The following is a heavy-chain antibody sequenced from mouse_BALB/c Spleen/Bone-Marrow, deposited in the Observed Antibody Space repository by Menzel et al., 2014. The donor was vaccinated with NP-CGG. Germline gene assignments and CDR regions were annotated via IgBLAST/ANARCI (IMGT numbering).Heavy chain of an antibody. V-gene: IGHV14-3*02. CDR3: AYYRYDEGGFAF. Sequence: VQLQQSGAELVKPGASVKLSCTASGFSTKDTYMHWVKQRPEQGLEWIGRIDPANGNTKYDPKFQGKATITADTSSNTAYLQHSSLTSEDTAVYYCAYYRYDEGGFAFWGQGTLVTVSA. CDR2: IDPANGNT. J-gene: IGHJ3*01. D-gene: IGHD2-14*01. CDR1: GFSTKDTY.